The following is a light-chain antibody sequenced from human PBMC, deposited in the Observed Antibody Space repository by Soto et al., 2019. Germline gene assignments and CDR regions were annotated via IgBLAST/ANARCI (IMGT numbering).Light chain of an antibody. Sequence: ETVLTQSPGTLSLSPGERATLSCRASQTIRSNYLAWYRQTPGQAPRLLIYGASNRATGIADRFSGSGSGTDCTLILSRREPEYFALYYGQQDGSSPWTFGQGTKVVIK. J-gene: IGKJ1*01. CDR1: QTIRSNY. CDR3: QQDGSSPWT. V-gene: IGKV3-20*01. CDR2: GAS.